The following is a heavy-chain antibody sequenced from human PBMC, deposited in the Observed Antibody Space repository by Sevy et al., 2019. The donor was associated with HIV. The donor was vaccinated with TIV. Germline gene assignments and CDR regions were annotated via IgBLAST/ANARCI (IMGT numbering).Heavy chain of an antibody. CDR3: ARASTTIFGVVTIFDY. Sequence: SETLSLTCTVSGGSVSSGSYYWSWIRQPPGKGLEWIGYIYYSGSTNYNPSLKSRVTISVDTSKNQFSLKLSSVTAADTAVYYCARASTTIFGVVTIFDYWGQGTLVTVSS. V-gene: IGHV4-61*01. D-gene: IGHD3-3*01. J-gene: IGHJ4*02. CDR1: GGSVSSGSYY. CDR2: IYYSGST.